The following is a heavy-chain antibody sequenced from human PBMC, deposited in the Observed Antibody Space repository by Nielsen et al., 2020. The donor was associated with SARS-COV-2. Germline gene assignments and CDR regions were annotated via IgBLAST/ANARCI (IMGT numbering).Heavy chain of an antibody. CDR3: ARVSSWAYYYYGMDV. CDR1: GGSISSSSYY. Sequence: SETLSLTCTVSGGSISSSSYYWGWIRQPPGKGLEWIGSIYYSGSTYYNPSLKSRVTISVDTSKNQFSLKPSSVTAADTAVYYCARVSSWAYYYYGMDVWGQGTTVTVSS. V-gene: IGHV4-39*01. CDR2: IYYSGST. J-gene: IGHJ6*02. D-gene: IGHD6-13*01.